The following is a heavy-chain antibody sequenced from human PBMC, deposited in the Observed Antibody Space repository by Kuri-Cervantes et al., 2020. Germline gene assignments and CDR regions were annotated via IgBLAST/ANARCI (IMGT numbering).Heavy chain of an antibody. CDR2: IYYSGGT. J-gene: IGHJ5*02. CDR1: GGSVSSGSYY. CDR3: ARVGGEGTLLSWFDP. D-gene: IGHD3-16*01. Sequence: SETLSLTCTVSGGSVSSGSYYWSWIRQPPGKGLEWIGYIYYSGGTNYNPSLKSRVTISVDTPKNQFSLKLGSVTAADTAVYYCARVGGEGTLLSWFDPWGQGTLVTVSS. V-gene: IGHV4-61*01.